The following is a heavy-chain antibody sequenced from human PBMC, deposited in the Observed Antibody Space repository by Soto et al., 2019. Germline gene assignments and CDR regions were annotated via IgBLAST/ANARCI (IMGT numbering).Heavy chain of an antibody. D-gene: IGHD7-27*01. CDR3: ARDPGVGYWGAFDI. CDR1: GFSFTNSW. V-gene: IGHV3-7*05. Sequence: DVQLMESGGALVQPGGSLGLSCVASGFSFTNSWMTWVRQPPGKALEWVANIKPDGSDKYYVDSLTGRFTISRDNAKNSLYLQMNSLRAEDTAVYFCARDPGVGYWGAFDIWGQGTMVTVSS. J-gene: IGHJ3*02. CDR2: IKPDGSDK.